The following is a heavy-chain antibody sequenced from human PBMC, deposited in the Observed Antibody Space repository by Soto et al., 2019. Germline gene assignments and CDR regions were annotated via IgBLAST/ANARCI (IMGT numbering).Heavy chain of an antibody. CDR1: GGSISSGGYY. J-gene: IGHJ4*02. Sequence: SETLSLTCTVSGGSISSGGYYWSWIRQYPGKGLEWIGYIYYSGSTYYNPSLKSRLTISIDTSKNQFSLKLSSVTAADTAVYYCARRWGRTFDYWGQGTLVTVS. D-gene: IGHD7-27*01. CDR3: ARRWGRTFDY. V-gene: IGHV4-31*03. CDR2: IYYSGST.